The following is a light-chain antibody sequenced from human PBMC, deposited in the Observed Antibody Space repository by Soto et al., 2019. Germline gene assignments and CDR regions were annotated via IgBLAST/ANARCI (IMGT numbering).Light chain of an antibody. CDR1: QSVTNSY. V-gene: IGKV3-20*01. Sequence: EIVLTQSPGTLSLSPGERATLSCRASQSVTNSYLAWYQQKPGQPPRLFIYDASRRATGIPDRFSGSGSGTDFTLTISRRQPEDFAVYYCQQYGRSLTFGGGTKVEIK. CDR2: DAS. CDR3: QQYGRSLT. J-gene: IGKJ4*01.